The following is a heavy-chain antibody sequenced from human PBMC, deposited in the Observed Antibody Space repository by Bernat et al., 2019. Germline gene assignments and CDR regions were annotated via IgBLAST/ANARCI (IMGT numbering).Heavy chain of an antibody. D-gene: IGHD3-3*01. CDR3: ARDFGDDFWSGPHYYFDY. Sequence: QVQLVESGGGVVQPGRSLRLSCAASGFTFSSYGMHWVRQAPGKGLEWVAVIWYDGSNKYYADSVKGRFTISRDNSKNTLYLQMNSLRAKDTAVYYCARDFGDDFWSGPHYYFDYWGQGTLVTVSS. CDR2: IWYDGSNK. CDR1: GFTFSSYG. J-gene: IGHJ4*02. V-gene: IGHV3-33*01.